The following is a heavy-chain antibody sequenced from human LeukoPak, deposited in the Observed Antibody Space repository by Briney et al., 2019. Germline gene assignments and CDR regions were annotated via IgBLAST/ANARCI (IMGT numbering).Heavy chain of an antibody. J-gene: IGHJ4*02. CDR1: GGSFSGYY. V-gene: IGHV4-34*01. CDR2: IYYTGNT. CDR3: ARQTGSGLFILP. D-gene: IGHD3/OR15-3a*01. Sequence: SETLSLTCAVYGGSFSGYYWSWIRQPPGKGLEWIGSIYYTGNTYYNASLKSRVTISIDTSKNQISLRLTSVTATDTAVYYCARQTGSGLFILPGGQGTLVTVSS.